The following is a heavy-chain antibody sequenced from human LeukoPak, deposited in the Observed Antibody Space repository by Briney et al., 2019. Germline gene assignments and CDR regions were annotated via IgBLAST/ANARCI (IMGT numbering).Heavy chain of an antibody. CDR3: AKIPYSSGWVQNWFDP. V-gene: IGHV3-23*01. CDR2: ISGSGGST. Sequence: GGSLRLSCAASGFTFYSYDMHWVRQAPGKGLEWILAISGSGGSTYYADSVKGRFTSSRDKSKNTLYLQMNGLRAEDTAVYYCAKIPYSSGWVQNWFDPWGQGTLVTVSS. J-gene: IGHJ5*02. D-gene: IGHD6-19*01. CDR1: GFTFYSYD.